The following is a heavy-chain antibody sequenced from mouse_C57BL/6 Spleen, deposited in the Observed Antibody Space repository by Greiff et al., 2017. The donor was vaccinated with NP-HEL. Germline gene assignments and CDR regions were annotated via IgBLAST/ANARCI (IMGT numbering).Heavy chain of an antibody. D-gene: IGHD2-1*01. V-gene: IGHV5-16*01. CDR2: INYDGSST. CDR1: GFTFSDYY. J-gene: IGHJ4*01. Sequence: EVQLQESEGGLVQPGSSMKLSCTASGFTFSDYYMAWVRQVPEKGLEWVANINYDGSSTYYLDSLKSRFIISRDNAKNILYLQMSSLKSEDTATYYCARDMIYYGNYGAMDYWGQGTSVTVSS. CDR3: ARDMIYYGNYGAMDY.